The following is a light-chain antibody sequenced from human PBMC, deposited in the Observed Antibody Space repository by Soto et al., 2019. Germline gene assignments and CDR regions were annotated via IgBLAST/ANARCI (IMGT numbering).Light chain of an antibody. Sequence: LTQPASVSGSPGQSITIPCTGTNSDVGGYNYVSWYQHHPGKAPKLMIYEVFNRPSGVSSRFSGSKSGGTASLTISGLQAEDEADYYCSSYTTTNTLYVFGTGTKVTVL. CDR2: EVF. J-gene: IGLJ1*01. CDR1: NSDVGGYNY. V-gene: IGLV2-14*01. CDR3: SSYTTTNTLYV.